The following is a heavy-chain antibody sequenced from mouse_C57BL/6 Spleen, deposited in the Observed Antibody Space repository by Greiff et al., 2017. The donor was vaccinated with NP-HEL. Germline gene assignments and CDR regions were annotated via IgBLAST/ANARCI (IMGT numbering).Heavy chain of an antibody. D-gene: IGHD2-3*01. J-gene: IGHJ2*01. CDR2: ISDGGSYT. CDR1: GFTFSSYA. CDR3: ARDYDGYNYFDY. Sequence: EVNVVESGGGLVKPGGSLKLSCAASGFTFSSYAMSWVRQTPEKRLEWVATISDGGSYTYYPDNVKGRFTISRDNAKNNLYLQMSHLKSEDTAMYYCARDYDGYNYFDYWGQGTTLTVSS. V-gene: IGHV5-4*01.